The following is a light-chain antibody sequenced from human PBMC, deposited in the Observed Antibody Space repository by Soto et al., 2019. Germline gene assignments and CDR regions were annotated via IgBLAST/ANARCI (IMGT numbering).Light chain of an antibody. CDR3: QQYNNWPPIT. CDR2: GAS. Sequence: EIVMTQSPATLSVSPGERATLSCRASQSVSSNLAWYQQKPGQAPRLLIYGASTSSTGIPARFSGSGSGTEFILIISSLQSEDVAVYYCQQYNNWPPITFGQGTRLEIK. J-gene: IGKJ5*01. CDR1: QSVSSN. V-gene: IGKV3-15*01.